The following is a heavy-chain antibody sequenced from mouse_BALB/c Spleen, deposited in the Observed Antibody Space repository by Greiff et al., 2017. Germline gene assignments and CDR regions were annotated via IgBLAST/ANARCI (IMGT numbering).Heavy chain of an antibody. CDR2: IDPANGNT. D-gene: IGHD1-1*01. J-gene: IGHJ4*01. CDR3: ARYATTYYYAMDY. V-gene: IGHV14-3*02. Sequence: VQLKESGAELVKPGASVKLSCTASGFNIKDTYMHWVKQRPEQGLEWIGRIDPANGNTKYDPKFQGKATITADTSSNTAYLQLSSLTSEDTAVYYCARYATTYYYAMDYWGQGTSVTVSS. CDR1: GFNIKDTY.